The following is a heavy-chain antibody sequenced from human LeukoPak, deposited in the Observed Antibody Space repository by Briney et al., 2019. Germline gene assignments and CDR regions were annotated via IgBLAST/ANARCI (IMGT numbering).Heavy chain of an antibody. CDR1: GYTFTSYD. Sequence: ASVKVSCKASGYTFTSYDINWVRQATGQGLEWMGWMNPNSGNTGYAQKFQGRVSMTRNTSISTAYLELSSLSSEDTAVYYCARESRGSGSYQYYFDCWGQGTLVTVSS. CDR3: ARESRGSGSYQYYFDC. V-gene: IGHV1-8*01. J-gene: IGHJ4*02. CDR2: MNPNSGNT. D-gene: IGHD3-10*01.